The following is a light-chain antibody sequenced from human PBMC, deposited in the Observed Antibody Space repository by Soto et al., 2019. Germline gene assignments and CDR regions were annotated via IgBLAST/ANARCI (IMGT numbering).Light chain of an antibody. Sequence: EIVLTQSPGTLSLSPGERATLSCRASQSVSSSYLAWYQQKPGQAPRLLIYGASSRATAIPDRFSGSGSGTDFNLTISRLEPEDFAVYSCQQYGSSPQTFGQGTKLEIK. CDR2: GAS. CDR3: QQYGSSPQT. J-gene: IGKJ2*01. V-gene: IGKV3-20*01. CDR1: QSVSSSY.